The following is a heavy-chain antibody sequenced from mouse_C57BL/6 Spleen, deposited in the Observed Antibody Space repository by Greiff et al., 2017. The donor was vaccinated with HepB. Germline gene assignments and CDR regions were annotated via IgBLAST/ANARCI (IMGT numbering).Heavy chain of an antibody. Sequence: QVQLQQPGAELVKPGASVKLSCKASGYTFTSYWMHWVKQRPGQGLEWIGMIHPNSGSTNYNEKFKSKATLTVDKSSSTAYMQLSSLTSEDSAVYYCARWRYYGVLDYWGQGTTLTVSS. V-gene: IGHV1-64*01. CDR1: GYTFTSYW. D-gene: IGHD1-1*01. J-gene: IGHJ2*01. CDR2: IHPNSGST. CDR3: ARWRYYGVLDY.